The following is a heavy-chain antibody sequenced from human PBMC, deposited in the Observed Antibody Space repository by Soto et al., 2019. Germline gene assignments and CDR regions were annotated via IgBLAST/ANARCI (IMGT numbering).Heavy chain of an antibody. CDR1: GGSISSSSYY. V-gene: IGHV4-39*07. CDR3: ARDSYFDY. D-gene: IGHD2-21*01. Sequence: SETLSLTCTVSGGSISSSSYYWGWIRQPPGKGLEWIGEINHSGSTNYNPSLKSRVTISVDTSKNQFSLKLSSVTAADTAVYYCARDSYFDYWGQGNLVTVSS. CDR2: INHSGST. J-gene: IGHJ4*02.